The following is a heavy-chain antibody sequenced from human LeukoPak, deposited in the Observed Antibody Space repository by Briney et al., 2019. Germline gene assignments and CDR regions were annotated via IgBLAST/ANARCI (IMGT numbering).Heavy chain of an antibody. CDR3: ARVSGGYASYWYFDL. D-gene: IGHD5-12*01. V-gene: IGHV4-59*01. J-gene: IGHJ2*01. CDR2: IYYSGST. Sequence: SETLSLTCTVSGGSISSYYWSWIRQPPGKGLEWIGYIYYSGSTNYNPSLKSRVTISVDTSKNQFSLKLSSVTAADTAVYYCARVSGGYASYWYFDLWGRGTLVTVSS. CDR1: GGSISSYY.